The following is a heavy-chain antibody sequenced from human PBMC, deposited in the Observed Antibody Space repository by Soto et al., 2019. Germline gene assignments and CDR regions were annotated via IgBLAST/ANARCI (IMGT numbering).Heavy chain of an antibody. CDR2: ISGSGGST. CDR1: GFTFSSYS. D-gene: IGHD6-13*01. Sequence: PGGSLRLSCAASGFTFSSYSMSLVRQAPGKGLECVSAISGSGGSTYYADSVKGRFTISRDNSKHTLYLHMNSLRAEDTAVYYCARGGAAAGMENDYWGQGTLVTVSS. CDR3: ARGGAAAGMENDY. J-gene: IGHJ4*02. V-gene: IGHV3-23*01.